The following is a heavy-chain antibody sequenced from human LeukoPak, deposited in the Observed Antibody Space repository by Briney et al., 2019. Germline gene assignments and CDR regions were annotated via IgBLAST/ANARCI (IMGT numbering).Heavy chain of an antibody. J-gene: IGHJ4*02. CDR3: ARTASRDGYNYAPDY. CDR1: GFTFSSYD. D-gene: IGHD5-24*01. V-gene: IGHV3-13*01. CDR2: IGTAGDT. Sequence: GGSLRLSCAASGFTFSSYDMHWVRQATGKGLEWVSAIGTAGDTYYPGSVKGRFTISRVNAKNSLYLQMNSLRAEDTAVYYCARTASRDGYNYAPDYWGQGTLVTVSS.